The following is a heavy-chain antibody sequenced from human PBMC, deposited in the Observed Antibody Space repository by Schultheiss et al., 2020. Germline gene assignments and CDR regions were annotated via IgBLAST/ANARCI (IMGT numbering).Heavy chain of an antibody. Sequence: CGSLRLSCTSSGFTFADYAMSWVRQAPGKGLEWVSYISSSSSTTHYADSVKGRFTISRDKAQKVLYLQMSNLKPEDTALYYCARGGDFYITFQYHMDVWGKGTPVTVSS. CDR2: ISSSSSTT. CDR1: GFTFADYA. D-gene: IGHD3-3*01. J-gene: IGHJ6*03. V-gene: IGHV3-11*05. CDR3: ARGGDFYITFQYHMDV.